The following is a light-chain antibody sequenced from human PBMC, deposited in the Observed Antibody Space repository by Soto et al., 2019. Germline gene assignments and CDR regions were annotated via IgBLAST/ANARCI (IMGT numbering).Light chain of an antibody. V-gene: IGLV2-14*01. J-gene: IGLJ2*01. CDR1: GSDVGGYNY. Sequence: QSVLTQPASVSGSPGQSITISCTGTGSDVGGYNYVSWYQQYPGKAPKLMIYEVSSRPSGVSNRFSGSKSGNTASLTISGLQAEDEADYYCSSYTSTATLGVFGGGTKLTVL. CDR2: EVS. CDR3: SSYTSTATLGV.